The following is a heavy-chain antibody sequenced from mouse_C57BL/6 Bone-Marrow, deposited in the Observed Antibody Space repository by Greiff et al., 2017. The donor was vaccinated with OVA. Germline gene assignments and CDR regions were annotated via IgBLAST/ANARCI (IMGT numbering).Heavy chain of an antibody. CDR2: IDPENGDT. CDR3: TTGWAWFAY. CDR1: GFNIKDDY. J-gene: IGHJ3*01. V-gene: IGHV14-4*01. Sequence: EVQRVESGAELVRPGASVKLSCTASGFNIKDDYMHWVKLRPEQGLEWIGWIDPENGDTEYASKFQGKATITADTSSNTAYLQLSSLTSEDTAVYYCTTGWAWFAYWGQGTLVTVSA.